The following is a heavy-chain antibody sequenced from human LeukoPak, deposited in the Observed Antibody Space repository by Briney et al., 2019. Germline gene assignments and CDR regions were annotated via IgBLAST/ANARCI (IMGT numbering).Heavy chain of an antibody. D-gene: IGHD5-12*01. Sequence: SETLSLTCTVSGGSISSYYWSWIRQPPGKGLEWIGYTYYSGSTNYNPSLKSRVTISVDTSRNQFSLKLSSVTAADTAVYYCARLRYSGYDALDYWGQGTLVTVSS. J-gene: IGHJ4*02. CDR3: ARLRYSGYDALDY. CDR1: GGSISSYY. CDR2: TYYSGST. V-gene: IGHV4-59*08.